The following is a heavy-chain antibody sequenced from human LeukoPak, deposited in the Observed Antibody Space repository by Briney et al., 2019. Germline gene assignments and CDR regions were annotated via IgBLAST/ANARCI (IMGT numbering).Heavy chain of an antibody. Sequence: GGSLRLSCAASGFTFSSYAMSWVRQAPGKGLEWVSAITASGVGTYYADSVKGRFTISGDNSKNTLYPQMNSLRAEDTAVYYCAKDPGYSSSGHNWFDPWGQGTLVTVSS. J-gene: IGHJ5*02. V-gene: IGHV3-23*01. D-gene: IGHD6-13*01. CDR2: ITASGVGT. CDR1: GFTFSSYA. CDR3: AKDPGYSSSGHNWFDP.